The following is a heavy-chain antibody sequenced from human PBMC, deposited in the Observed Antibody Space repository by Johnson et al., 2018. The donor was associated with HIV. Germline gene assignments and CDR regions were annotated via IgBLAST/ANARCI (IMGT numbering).Heavy chain of an antibody. CDR2: IAYDGSNK. CDR3: ARSNTAMMYDAFDI. J-gene: IGHJ3*02. D-gene: IGHD5-18*01. V-gene: IGHV3-30*03. Sequence: QVKLVESGGGVVQPGRSLRLSCAASGFTFSSYGMHWVRQAPGKGLEWVAVIAYDGSNKYYADSVKGRFTISRDNSKNTLYLQMNSLRAEDTAVYYCARSNTAMMYDAFDIWGQGTMVTVSS. CDR1: GFTFSSYG.